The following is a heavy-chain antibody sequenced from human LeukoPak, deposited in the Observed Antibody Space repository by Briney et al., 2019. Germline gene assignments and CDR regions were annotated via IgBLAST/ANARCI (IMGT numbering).Heavy chain of an antibody. CDR2: ISSSSSTI. J-gene: IGHJ4*02. CDR1: GFTFSSYS. Sequence: GGSLRLSCAGSGFTFSSYSMNWVRQAPGKGLEWVSYISSSSSTIYYADSVKGRFTISRDNAKNSLYLQMNSLRAEDTAVYYCARGMTAVFYYFDYWGQGTLVTVSS. V-gene: IGHV3-48*01. CDR3: ARGMTAVFYYFDY. D-gene: IGHD2-21*01.